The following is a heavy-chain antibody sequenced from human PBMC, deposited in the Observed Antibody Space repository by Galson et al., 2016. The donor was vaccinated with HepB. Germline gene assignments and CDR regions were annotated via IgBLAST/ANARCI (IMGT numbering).Heavy chain of an antibody. V-gene: IGHV3-30*18. D-gene: IGHD4-17*01. J-gene: IGHJ6*02. CDR1: GFIFSTYG. CDR3: AKQGLNSHGHGVYGMDV. Sequence: SLRLSCAASGFIFSTYGMHWVRQAPGKGLEWMAVISYDGKNKKYVDSVNGRFTVSRDNSKDMLYLQMNSLRAEYSAVYYCAKQGLNSHGHGVYGMDVWGQGTTVTVSS. CDR2: ISYDGKNK.